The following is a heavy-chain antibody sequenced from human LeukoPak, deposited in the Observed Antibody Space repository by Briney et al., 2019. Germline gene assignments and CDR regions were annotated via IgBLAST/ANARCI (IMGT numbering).Heavy chain of an antibody. CDR3: ARLGWELLQGYHY. V-gene: IGHV4-39*01. J-gene: IGHJ4*02. CDR2: IYYSGST. D-gene: IGHD1-26*01. Sequence: GSLRLSCAASGFTFSSYAMSWVRQAPGKGLEWIGSIYYSGSTYYNPSLKSRVTISVDTSKNQFSLKLSSVTAADTAVYYCARLGWELLQGYHYWGQGTLVTVSS. CDR1: GFTFSSYA.